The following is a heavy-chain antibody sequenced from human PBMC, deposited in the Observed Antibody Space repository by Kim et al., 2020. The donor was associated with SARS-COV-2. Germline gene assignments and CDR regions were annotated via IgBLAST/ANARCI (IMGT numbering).Heavy chain of an antibody. J-gene: IGHJ4*02. CDR2: ISHSGDR. D-gene: IGHD3-10*01. Sequence: SETLSLTCGVYGGSLSGYYWNWIRQPPGKGLEWIGEISHSGDRNYDPSLKSRVTVSVDTSKNQFSLNLSSVTAAATAVYYCARADLYGSGSFAPLDYWGQGTLVTVSS. CDR1: GGSLSGYY. V-gene: IGHV4-34*01. CDR3: ARADLYGSGSFAPLDY.